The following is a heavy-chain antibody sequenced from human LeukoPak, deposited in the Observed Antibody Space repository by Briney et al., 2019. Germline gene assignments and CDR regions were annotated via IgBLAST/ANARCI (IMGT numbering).Heavy chain of an antibody. J-gene: IGHJ5*02. Sequence: ASVKVSCKASGYTFTSYYMHWVRQAPGQGLEWMGIINPSGGSTSYAQKFQGRVTMTRDMSMSTVYMELSSLRSEDTAVYYCARGGWLQSGNNWFDPWGQGTLVTVSS. D-gene: IGHD5-24*01. CDR2: INPSGGST. V-gene: IGHV1-46*01. CDR1: GYTFTSYY. CDR3: ARGGWLQSGNNWFDP.